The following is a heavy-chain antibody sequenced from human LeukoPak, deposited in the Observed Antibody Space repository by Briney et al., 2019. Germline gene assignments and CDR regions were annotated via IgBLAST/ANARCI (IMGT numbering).Heavy chain of an antibody. V-gene: IGHV4-34*01. D-gene: IGHD5-18*01. CDR3: AREIGPRQLHLWGSAFDY. Sequence: PSETLSLTCAVYGGSFSGYYWSWIRQPPGKGLEWIGEINHSGSTNYNPSLKSRVTISVDTSKNQFSLKLSSVTAADTTVYYCAREIGPRQLHLWGSAFDYWGQGTLVTVSS. J-gene: IGHJ4*02. CDR1: GGSFSGYY. CDR2: INHSGST.